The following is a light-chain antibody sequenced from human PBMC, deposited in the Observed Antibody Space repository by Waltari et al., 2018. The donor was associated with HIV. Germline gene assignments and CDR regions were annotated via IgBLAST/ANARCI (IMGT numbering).Light chain of an antibody. Sequence: QSGLTQPPSLSKSLRQTAIITCDGDNNNVGTQEVSWFQQQLGRPPQHISYKDDQRPSGMSGKFSTSTPGDTAYLTISSLQSADEANYVCSAWDTSVSGWVFGGGTRLTV. J-gene: IGLJ3*02. CDR2: KDD. V-gene: IGLV10-54*01. CDR3: SAWDTSVSGWV. CDR1: NNNVGTQE.